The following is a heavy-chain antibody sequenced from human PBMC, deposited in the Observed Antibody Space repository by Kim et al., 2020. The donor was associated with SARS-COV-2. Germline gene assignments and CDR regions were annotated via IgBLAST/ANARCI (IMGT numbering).Heavy chain of an antibody. CDR2: ISSNGGST. CDR3: ARGLRGPLDY. J-gene: IGHJ4*02. CDR1: GFTFSSYA. D-gene: IGHD3-10*01. V-gene: IGHV3-64*01. Sequence: GGSLRLSCAASGFTFSSYAMHWVRQAPGKGLEYVSAISSNGGSTYYANSVKGRFTISRDNSKNTLYLQMGSLRAEDMAVYYCARGLRGPLDYWGQGTLVTVSS.